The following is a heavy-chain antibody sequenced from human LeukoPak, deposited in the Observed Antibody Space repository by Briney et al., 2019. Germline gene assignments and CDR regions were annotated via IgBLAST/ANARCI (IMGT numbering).Heavy chain of an antibody. CDR2: INPNSGVT. V-gene: IGHV1-2*02. D-gene: IGHD6-13*01. CDR3: ARDRDSSSWYRFFL. CDR1: GYTFSGFY. J-gene: IGHJ4*02. Sequence: ASVKVSCKASGYTFSGFYIHWVRQAPGQGLEWMGWINPNSGVTNYAQKFQGRVTMTRDTSISTAYMELSRLRSDDTAVYYCARDRDSSSWYRFFLWGQGTLVTVSS.